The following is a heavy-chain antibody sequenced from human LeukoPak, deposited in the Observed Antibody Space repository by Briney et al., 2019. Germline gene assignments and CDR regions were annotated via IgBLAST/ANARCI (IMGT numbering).Heavy chain of an antibody. Sequence: GEPLKISCKGSGYSFTSYWIGGVRQLPGKGLEWMGIIYPGDSDTRYSPSFQGQVTISADKSISTAYLQWSSLKASDTAMYYCARLAGYSSGLLDVWGKGTTVTVSS. CDR1: GYSFTSYW. J-gene: IGHJ6*04. CDR3: ARLAGYSSGLLDV. CDR2: IYPGDSDT. V-gene: IGHV5-51*01. D-gene: IGHD6-19*01.